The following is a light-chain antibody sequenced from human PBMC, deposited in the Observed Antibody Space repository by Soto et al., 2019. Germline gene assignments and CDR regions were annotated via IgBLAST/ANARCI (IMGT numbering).Light chain of an antibody. V-gene: IGKV3-20*01. CDR2: GAS. CDR3: QQYGSSPRT. J-gene: IGKJ1*01. Sequence: EIVLTQSPGTLSLSPGERATLSCRASQSLSNNYLAWYQQKPGQSPRLLIYGASRRAAGIPDRLSGSGSGTDFTLTTSRLEPEDFAVYYCQQYGSSPRTFGQGTKWIS. CDR1: QSLSNNY.